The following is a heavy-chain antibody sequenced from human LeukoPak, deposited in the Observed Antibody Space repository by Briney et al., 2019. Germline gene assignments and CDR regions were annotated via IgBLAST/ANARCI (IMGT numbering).Heavy chain of an antibody. Sequence: ASVKVSCKTSGYTFTSYAISWVRQAPGQGLEWMGWISGHTGKTSFAQKFQGRVTLTTHTSTSTAYMELRSLRSVDTAVYYCARSYDIFHNYMDVWGKGTTVTVSS. V-gene: IGHV1-18*01. J-gene: IGHJ6*03. CDR2: ISGHTGKT. D-gene: IGHD3-9*01. CDR3: ARSYDIFHNYMDV. CDR1: GYTFTSYA.